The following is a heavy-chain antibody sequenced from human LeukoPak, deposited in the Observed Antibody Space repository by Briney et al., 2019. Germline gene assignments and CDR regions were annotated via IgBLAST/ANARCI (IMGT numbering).Heavy chain of an antibody. CDR1: RFTLSSYW. CDR3: ARGGRYSGFAFDY. J-gene: IGHJ4*02. V-gene: IGHV3-11*05. D-gene: IGHD5-12*01. Sequence: GGSLRLSCAASRFTLSSYWMHWVRQAPGKGMEWVSHSSSSGTYTNYGESVKGRFTISRDNAKNSLFLQMDSLGAEDTAVYYCARGGRYSGFAFDYWGQGTLVSVSS. CDR2: SSSSGTYT.